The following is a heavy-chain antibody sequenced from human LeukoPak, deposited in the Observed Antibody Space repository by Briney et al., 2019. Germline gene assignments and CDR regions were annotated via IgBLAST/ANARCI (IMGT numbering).Heavy chain of an antibody. CDR1: GFTFSSYE. Sequence: GGSLRLSCAASGFTFSSYEMNWVRQAPGKGLEWVSYISSSGSTIYYADSVKGRFTITRDNAQNSLTLHMNTLRADDTTVYYCAKDGGTHFDHWGQGTLVTVSS. D-gene: IGHD1-26*01. V-gene: IGHV3-48*03. CDR3: AKDGGTHFDH. J-gene: IGHJ4*02. CDR2: ISSSGSTI.